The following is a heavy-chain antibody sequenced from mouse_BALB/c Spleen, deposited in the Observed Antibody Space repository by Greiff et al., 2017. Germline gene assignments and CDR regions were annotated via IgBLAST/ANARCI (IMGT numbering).Heavy chain of an antibody. CDR1: GFTFSSYA. J-gene: IGHJ3*01. Sequence: EVKLMESGGGLVKPGGSLKLSCAASGFTFSSYAMSWVRQTPEKRLEWVATISSGGSYTYYPDSVKGRFTISRDNAKNTLYLQMSSLRSEDTAMYYCARGNYDFAYWGQGTLVTVSA. V-gene: IGHV5-9-3*01. D-gene: IGHD2-1*01. CDR3: ARGNYDFAY. CDR2: ISSGGSYT.